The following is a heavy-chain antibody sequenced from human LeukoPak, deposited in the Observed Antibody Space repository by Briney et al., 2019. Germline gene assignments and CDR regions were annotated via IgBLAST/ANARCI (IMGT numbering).Heavy chain of an antibody. CDR2: INHGGST. V-gene: IGHV4-34*01. J-gene: IGHJ6*03. CDR1: GGSFSGYY. D-gene: IGHD3-16*01. CDR3: ARGGGWGYYYYYYYMDV. Sequence: SETLSLTCAVYGGSFSGYYWSWIRQPPGKGLEWIGEINHGGSTNYNPSLKSRVTISVDTSKNQFSLKLSSVTAADTAVYYCARGGGWGYYYYYYYMDVWGKGTTVTVSS.